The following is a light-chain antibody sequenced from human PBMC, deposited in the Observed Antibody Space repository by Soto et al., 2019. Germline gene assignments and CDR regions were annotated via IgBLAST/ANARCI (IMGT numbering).Light chain of an antibody. J-gene: IGLJ1*01. V-gene: IGLV2-11*01. CDR1: SSDVGSYKD. CDR3: CSYADTFYV. CDR2: DVS. Sequence: QSVLTQPRSVSGSPGQSVTISCTGTSSDVGSYKDVSWYQQHPGKAPKLMIYDVSERPSGVPDRFSGSKSGNTASLTISGLQAEDEADYYCCSYADTFYVFGTGTKVTVL.